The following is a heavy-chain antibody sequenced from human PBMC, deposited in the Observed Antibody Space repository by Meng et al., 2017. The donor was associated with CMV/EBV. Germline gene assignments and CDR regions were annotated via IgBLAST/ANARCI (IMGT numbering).Heavy chain of an antibody. CDR3: AGAHLGDWFDP. V-gene: IGHV1-18*01. J-gene: IGHJ5*02. CDR2: INAYNGNT. D-gene: IGHD5-24*01. Sequence: SCKASGYTFTNCGVSWVRRAPGQGLEWMGWINAYNGNTNYAQKLQDGVTMTTDTTTTTAYMELRVLGSDDAAVYCCAGAHLGDWFDPWGQGTLVTVSS. CDR1: GYTFTNCG.